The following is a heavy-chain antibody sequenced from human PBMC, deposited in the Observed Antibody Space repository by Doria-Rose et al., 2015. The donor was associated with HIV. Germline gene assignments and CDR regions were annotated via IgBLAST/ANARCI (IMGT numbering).Heavy chain of an antibody. CDR2: IFSDVDR. CDR1: GVSLSSPGMG. CDR3: ARIKSSRWYHKYYFDF. Sequence: QVTLKESGPVLVKPTETLMPTCTVSGVSLSSPGMGVGWIRQPPGKALEWLAYIFSDVDRSYNTSLQSRLTISRVTSKSQVFLTMTDMDPVDTATYYCARIKSSRWYHKYYFDFWGQGTLVIVSA. D-gene: IGHD6-13*01. V-gene: IGHV2-26*01. J-gene: IGHJ4*02.